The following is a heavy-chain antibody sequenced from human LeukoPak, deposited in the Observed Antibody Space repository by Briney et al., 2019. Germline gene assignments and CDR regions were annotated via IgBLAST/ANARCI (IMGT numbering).Heavy chain of an antibody. CDR1: GFTFSSYW. J-gene: IGHJ2*01. V-gene: IGHV3-74*01. D-gene: IGHD3-22*01. CDR3: ATLYYDSSGRFYWYFDL. Sequence: PGGSLRLSCAASGFTFSSYWMRWVRQAPGKGLVWVSRINSDGSSTSYADSVKGRFTISRDNAKNTLYLQMNSLRAEDTAVYYCATLYYDSSGRFYWYFDLWGRGTLVTVSS. CDR2: INSDGSST.